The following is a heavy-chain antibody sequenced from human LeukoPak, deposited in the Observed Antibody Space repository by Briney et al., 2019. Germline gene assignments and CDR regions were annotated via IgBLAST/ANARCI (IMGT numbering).Heavy chain of an antibody. CDR1: GGSISSYY. V-gene: IGHV4-59*01. CDR2: IYYSGST. J-gene: IGHJ4*02. CDR3: AREDRIAVAGEGFDY. Sequence: PSETLSLTCTVSGGSISSYYWSWIRQPPGKGLEWIGYIYYSGSTNYNPSLKSRVTISVDTSKNQFSLKPSSVTAADTAVYYCAREDRIAVAGEGFDYWGQGTLVTVSS. D-gene: IGHD6-19*01.